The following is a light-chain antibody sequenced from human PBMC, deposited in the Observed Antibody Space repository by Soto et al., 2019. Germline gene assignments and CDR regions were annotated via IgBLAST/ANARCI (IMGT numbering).Light chain of an antibody. Sequence: SYELTQPPSVSVSPGQTASITCSGDRLGDMYACWYQQKPGQSPVLVIYQDTERPSGIPERFSGSYSGNTATLTISGTQAMDEADYYCQAWDSNTGVLFGGGTKLTVL. CDR1: RLGDMY. V-gene: IGLV3-1*01. J-gene: IGLJ2*01. CDR3: QAWDSNTGVL. CDR2: QDT.